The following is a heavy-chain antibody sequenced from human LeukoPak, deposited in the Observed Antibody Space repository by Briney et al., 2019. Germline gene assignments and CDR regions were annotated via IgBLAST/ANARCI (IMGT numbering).Heavy chain of an antibody. J-gene: IGHJ5*02. CDR3: AKIFHTDGYYLGEHLFDA. Sequence: GGSLRLSCAASGFTFSDYWLSWVRQAPGKGPEWLSAISGSGGSTTDADSVKGRFTTSRDNSKSTLYLQMNSLRAEDTAIYYCAKIFHTDGYYLGEHLFDAWGQGTLATVSS. D-gene: IGHD3-22*01. V-gene: IGHV3-23*01. CDR2: ISGSGGST. CDR1: GFTFSDYW.